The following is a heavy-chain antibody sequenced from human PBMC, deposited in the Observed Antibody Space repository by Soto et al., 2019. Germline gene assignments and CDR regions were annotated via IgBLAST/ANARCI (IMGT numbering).Heavy chain of an antibody. D-gene: IGHD4-17*01. CDR1: GRTFSTTS. CDR3: ARGHEYGGNSDAFDI. CDR2: ILPVFGTA. V-gene: IGHV1-69*14. J-gene: IGHJ3*02. Sequence: QVHLVQSGAEVKKPGSSVKVSCKASGRTFSTTSINWLRQAPGQRPEWMGNILPVFGTADYAQKFRDRVTITADKSTNTAYMELRSLFSEDAAVYYCARGHEYGGNSDAFDIWGQGTVVTVSS.